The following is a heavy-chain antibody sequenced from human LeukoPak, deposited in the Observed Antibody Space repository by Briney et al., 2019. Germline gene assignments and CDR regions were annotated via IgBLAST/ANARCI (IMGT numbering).Heavy chain of an antibody. V-gene: IGHV3-23*01. CDR3: ANHDGICGSSCPDGY. Sequence: PGGSLRLSCAASGFTFSSYAMSWVRQAPGRGLEWVSAISGSGGSTYYADSVKGRFTISRDNSKNTLYLQMNSLRAEDTAVYYCANHDGICGSSCPDGYWGQGTLVTVSS. CDR1: GFTFSSYA. CDR2: ISGSGGST. J-gene: IGHJ4*02. D-gene: IGHD6-13*01.